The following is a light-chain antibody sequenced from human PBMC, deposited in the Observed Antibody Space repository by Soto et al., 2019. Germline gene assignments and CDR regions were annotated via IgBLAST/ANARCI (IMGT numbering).Light chain of an antibody. V-gene: IGLV2-14*01. CDR3: CSSGGSPTYV. CDR2: EVS. J-gene: IGLJ1*01. CDR1: SSDVGGYNY. Sequence: SALTQPASVSGSPGQSLTISCIGSSSDVGGYNYVSWYQHHPGRVPKPMIFEVSDRPSGGSSRFSGSKSGNTAYLTISGLQAEDEADYYCCSSGGSPTYVFGTGTKVTVL.